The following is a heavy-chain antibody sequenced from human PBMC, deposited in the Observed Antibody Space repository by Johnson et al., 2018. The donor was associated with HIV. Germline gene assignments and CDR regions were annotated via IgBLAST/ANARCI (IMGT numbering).Heavy chain of an antibody. CDR2: ISSSGTTV. J-gene: IGHJ3*02. D-gene: IGHD3-22*01. CDR3: ARDRGYWDAFDI. Sequence: QMMLVESGGGLVNPGGSLRLSCAASGFTFSDYYMSLIRQTPGKGLAWVSYISSSGTTVYYADSVKGRFSISRDNAKHSLSLHMNSLRADDTAVYYCARDRGYWDAFDIWGQGTMVTVSS. V-gene: IGHV3-11*04. CDR1: GFTFSDYY.